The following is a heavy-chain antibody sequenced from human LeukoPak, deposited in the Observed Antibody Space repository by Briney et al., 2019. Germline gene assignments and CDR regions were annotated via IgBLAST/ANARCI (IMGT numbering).Heavy chain of an antibody. Sequence: GGSLRLSCGASGFSFSSYAMSWFRQAPGKGLEWVSSIGAPGDDTYYADSVKGRFTISRDNSMDRLYLQMSRLRDEDTAVYYCAKDSGSYSDDYWGQGTLVIVSS. V-gene: IGHV3-23*01. CDR3: AKDSGSYSDDY. D-gene: IGHD1-26*01. CDR2: IGAPGDDT. CDR1: GFSFSSYA. J-gene: IGHJ4*02.